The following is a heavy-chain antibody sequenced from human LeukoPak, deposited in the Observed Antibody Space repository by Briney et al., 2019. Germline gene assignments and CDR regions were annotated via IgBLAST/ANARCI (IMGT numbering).Heavy chain of an antibody. CDR1: GYALTDLS. D-gene: IGHD5-18*01. V-gene: IGHV1-24*01. CDR3: PSRLLIHLWAKDF. CDR2: VDPEDGET. J-gene: IGHJ4*02. Sequence: ASVKVSCKVSGYALTDLSMHWVRQTPGKGPEWMGGVDPEDGETTYAQKFQGRVTMTEDTSTDTAYMELSSLRSEDTAVYFCPSRLLIHLWAKDFWGQGTLVTVSS.